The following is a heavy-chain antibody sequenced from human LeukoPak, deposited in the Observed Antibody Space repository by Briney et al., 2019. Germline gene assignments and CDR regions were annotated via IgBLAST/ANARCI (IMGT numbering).Heavy chain of an antibody. Sequence: SETLSLTCTVSGGSISSSTSGWGWYWGWIRQPPGKGLEWIGSIYYSGSTYYNPSLKGRVTISVDTSKNQFSLKLSSVTAADTAVYYCARDNRVFDWYFDLWGRGTLVTVSS. D-gene: IGHD1-14*01. CDR2: IYYSGST. J-gene: IGHJ2*01. CDR1: GGSISSSTSGWGWY. V-gene: IGHV4-39*07. CDR3: ARDNRVFDWYFDL.